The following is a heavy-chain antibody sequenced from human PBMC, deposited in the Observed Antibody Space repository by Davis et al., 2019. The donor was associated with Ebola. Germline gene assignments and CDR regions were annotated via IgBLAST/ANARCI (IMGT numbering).Heavy chain of an antibody. CDR3: ARAFGLVGAIHHDAFDI. D-gene: IGHD1-26*01. J-gene: IGHJ3*02. V-gene: IGHV4-34*01. CDR2: INHSGST. CDR1: GGSFSGYY. Sequence: SETLSLTCAVHGGSFSGYYWSWIRQPPGKGLEWIGEINHSGSTNYNPSLKSRVTISVDTSKNQFSLKLSSVTAADTAVYYCARAFGLVGAIHHDAFDIWGQGTMVTVSS.